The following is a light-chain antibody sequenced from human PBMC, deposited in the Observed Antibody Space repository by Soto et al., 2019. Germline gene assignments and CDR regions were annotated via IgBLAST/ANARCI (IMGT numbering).Light chain of an antibody. J-gene: IGLJ2*01. CDR1: SSDVGGYNY. CDR3: SSYAGSNNVV. Sequence: QSALTQPPSASGSPGQSVTISCTGTSSDVGGYNYVSWYQQHPGKAPKLMIYEVSKRPSGVPDRFSDSKSGNTASLTVSGLQADDEADYYCSSYAGSNNVVFGGGTKLTVL. CDR2: EVS. V-gene: IGLV2-8*01.